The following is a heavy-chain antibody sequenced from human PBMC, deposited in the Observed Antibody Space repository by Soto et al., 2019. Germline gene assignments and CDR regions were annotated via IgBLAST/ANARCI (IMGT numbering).Heavy chain of an antibody. D-gene: IGHD2-15*01. CDR3: ARENPRYCSGGSCYSKNYFDY. V-gene: IGHV4-34*01. CDR1: GGSFSGYY. J-gene: IGHJ4*02. CDR2: INHSGST. Sequence: SETLSLTCAVYGGSFSGYYWSWIRQPPGKGLEWIGEINHSGSTNYNPSLKSRVTISVDTSKNQFSLKLSSVTAADTAVYYCARENPRYCSGGSCYSKNYFDYWGQGTLVTVSS.